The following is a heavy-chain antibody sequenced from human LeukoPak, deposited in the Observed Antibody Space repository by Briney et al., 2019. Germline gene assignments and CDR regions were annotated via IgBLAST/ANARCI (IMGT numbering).Heavy chain of an antibody. J-gene: IGHJ6*02. D-gene: IGHD3-10*01. CDR1: GASVSSDTYY. CDR2: ISYSGNT. V-gene: IGHV4-61*01. CDR3: ARLVRGVIIIHGMDV. Sequence: PSETLSLTCTVSGASVSSDTYYWSWIRQPPGKGLEWIGYISYSGNTNYNPSLKSRVTISVDTSKNQFSLKLRSVTAADTAVYYCARLVRGVIIIHGMDVWGQGTTVTVSS.